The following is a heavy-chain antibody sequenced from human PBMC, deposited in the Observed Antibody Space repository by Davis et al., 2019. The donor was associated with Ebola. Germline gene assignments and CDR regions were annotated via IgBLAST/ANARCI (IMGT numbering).Heavy chain of an antibody. CDR1: GYTFTGYY. D-gene: IGHD5-24*01. CDR3: ARDFVEMATISYYYYYGMDV. CDR2: INPSGGST. Sequence: ASVKVSCKASGYTFTGYYMHWVRQAPGQGLEWMGIINPSGGSTSYAQKFQGRVTMTRDTSTSTVYMELSSLRSEDTAVYYCARDFVEMATISYYYYYGMDVWGQGTTVTVSS. V-gene: IGHV1-46*01. J-gene: IGHJ6*02.